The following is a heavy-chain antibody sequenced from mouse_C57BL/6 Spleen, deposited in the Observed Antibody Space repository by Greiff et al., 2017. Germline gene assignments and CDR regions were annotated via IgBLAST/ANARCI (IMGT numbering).Heavy chain of an antibody. Sequence: DVQLVESGGGLVKPGGSLKLSCAASGFTFSDYGMHWVRQAPEKGLEWVAYISSGSSTIYYADTVKGRFTISRDNAKNTLFLQMTSLRSEDTAMYYCARTAYYYAMDYWGQGTSVTVSS. CDR3: ARTAYYYAMDY. CDR2: ISSGSSTI. D-gene: IGHD4-1*01. J-gene: IGHJ4*01. CDR1: GFTFSDYG. V-gene: IGHV5-17*01.